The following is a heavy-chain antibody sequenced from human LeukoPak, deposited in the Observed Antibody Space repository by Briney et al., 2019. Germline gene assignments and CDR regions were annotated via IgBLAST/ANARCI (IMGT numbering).Heavy chain of an antibody. CDR2: IKQDGSEK. Sequence: GGSLRLSRAASGFTFSTYRMSWVRQAPGKGLEGVANIKQDGSEKHYVDSVKGRFTISRDNAKNSLYLQMNSLRAEDTALYYCARASHYDSSGYYFGYWGQGTLVTVSS. CDR3: ARASHYDSSGYYFGY. D-gene: IGHD3-22*01. CDR1: GFTFSTYR. V-gene: IGHV3-7*03. J-gene: IGHJ4*02.